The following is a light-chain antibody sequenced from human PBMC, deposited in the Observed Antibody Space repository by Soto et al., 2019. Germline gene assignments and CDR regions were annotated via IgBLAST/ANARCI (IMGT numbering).Light chain of an antibody. Sequence: ILLTQSPCTLSLSPGERATLSCRASQSVSSSYLAWYQQKPGQAPRLLIYGTSSRATAIPDRFSGSGSGTDFTLTISRLEPEDFAVYYCQQYGSSSWTFGQGTKVDIK. J-gene: IGKJ1*01. CDR1: QSVSSSY. CDR3: QQYGSSSWT. CDR2: GTS. V-gene: IGKV3-20*01.